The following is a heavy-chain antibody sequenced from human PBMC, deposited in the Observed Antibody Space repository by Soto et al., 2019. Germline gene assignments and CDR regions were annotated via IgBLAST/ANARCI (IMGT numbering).Heavy chain of an antibody. CDR1: GYTLTELS. V-gene: IGHV1-24*01. CDR2: FDPEDGET. CDR3: ATWYRTTMVRGVSALGAFDI. D-gene: IGHD3-10*01. Sequence: ASVKVSCKVSGYTLTELSMHWVRQAPGKGLEWMGGFDPEDGETIYAQKFQGRVTMTEDKSTDTAYMELSSLRSEDTAVYYCATWYRTTMVRGVSALGAFDIWGQGTMVTVSS. J-gene: IGHJ3*02.